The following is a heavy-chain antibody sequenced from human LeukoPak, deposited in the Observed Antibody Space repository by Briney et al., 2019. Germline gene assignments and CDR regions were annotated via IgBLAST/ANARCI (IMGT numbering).Heavy chain of an antibody. D-gene: IGHD1-26*01. CDR2: ISYDGSNK. CDR1: GFTFSSYA. V-gene: IGHV3-30-3*01. Sequence: AGGSLRLSCAASGFTFSSYAMHWVRQAPGKGLEWVAVISYDGSNKYYADSVKGRFTISRDNSKNTLYLQMNSLRAEDTAVYYCAREWEPLYFDYWGQGTLVTVSS. CDR3: AREWEPLYFDY. J-gene: IGHJ4*02.